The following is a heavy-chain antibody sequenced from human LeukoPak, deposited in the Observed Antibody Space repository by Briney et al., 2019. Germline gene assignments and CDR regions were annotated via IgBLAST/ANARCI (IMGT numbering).Heavy chain of an antibody. CDR2: IKQDGSEK. D-gene: IGHD3-3*01. J-gene: IGHJ6*03. V-gene: IGHV3-7*01. CDR3: ARVNYDFWSGYTYYSYYYYMDV. Sequence: GGSLRLSCAASGFTFSSYWMSWVRQAPGKGLEWVANIKQDGSEKYYVDSVKGRFTISRDNAKNSLYLQMNSLRAEDTAVYYCARVNYDFWSGYTYYSYYYYMDVWGKGTTVTVSS. CDR1: GFTFSSYW.